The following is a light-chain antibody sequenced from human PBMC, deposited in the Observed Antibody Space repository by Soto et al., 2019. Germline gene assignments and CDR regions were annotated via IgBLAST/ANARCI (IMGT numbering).Light chain of an antibody. V-gene: IGKV3-20*01. CDR1: QSVSSTY. J-gene: IGKJ2*01. CDR2: GAS. Sequence: ETVLTQSPDTLSLSPGERATLSCRASQSVSSTYLAWYQQKPGQAPRLLIYGASNRATGIPDRFSGSGSGSDFTLTMSRLESEYLSVYYCHQYGSSPSMYTFGHGNKLEIK. CDR3: HQYGSSPSMYT.